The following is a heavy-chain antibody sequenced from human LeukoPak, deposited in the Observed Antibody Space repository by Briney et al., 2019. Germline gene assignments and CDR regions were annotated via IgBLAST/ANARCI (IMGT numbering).Heavy chain of an antibody. CDR3: ARHFGNGDYVDY. CDR1: GGSFSGYY. Sequence: SETLSLTCAVYGGSFSGYYWTWIRQPPGKGLEWIGEINHGGRTNYNPSLKSRVSISLDTSKNQFSLKLSSVTAADTAVYYCARHFGNGDYVDYWGQGTLVTVSS. V-gene: IGHV4-34*01. D-gene: IGHD3-3*02. J-gene: IGHJ4*02. CDR2: INHGGRT.